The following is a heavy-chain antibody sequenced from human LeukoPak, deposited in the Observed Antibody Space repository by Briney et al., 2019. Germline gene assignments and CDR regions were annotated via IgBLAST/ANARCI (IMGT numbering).Heavy chain of an antibody. D-gene: IGHD5-18*01. Sequence: GGSLRLSGAASGFTFDDYAMHWVRQAPGKGLEWVSLISGDGAGTYYADSVKGRFTISRDNSKNSLYLQMNSLRTEDTALYYCAKDRIMAYQDTADAFDICGQGTMVTVSS. CDR2: ISGDGAGT. CDR1: GFTFDDYA. J-gene: IGHJ3*02. V-gene: IGHV3-43*02. CDR3: AKDRIMAYQDTADAFDI.